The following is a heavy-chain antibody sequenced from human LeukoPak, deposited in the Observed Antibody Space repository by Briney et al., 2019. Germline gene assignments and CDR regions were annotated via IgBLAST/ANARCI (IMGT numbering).Heavy chain of an antibody. CDR3: ARESTGAAAGKGENWFDP. J-gene: IGHJ5*02. V-gene: IGHV3-21*01. CDR2: ISSSSSYI. Sequence: PGGSLRLSCAASGFTFSSYSMNWVRQAPGKGLEWVSSISSSSSYIYYADSVKGQFIISRDNAKNSLYLQMNSLRAEDTAVYYCARESTGAAAGKGENWFDPWGQGTLVTVSS. D-gene: IGHD6-13*01. CDR1: GFTFSSYS.